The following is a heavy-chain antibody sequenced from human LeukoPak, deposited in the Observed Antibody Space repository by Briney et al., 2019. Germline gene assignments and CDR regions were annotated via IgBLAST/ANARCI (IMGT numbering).Heavy chain of an antibody. D-gene: IGHD3-3*01. J-gene: IGHJ3*02. CDR1: GDSVSSNSAA. CDR3: AGDGTMRSGPAFDI. CDR2: TYYRSKWYN. Sequence: SQTLSLTCAISGDSVSSNSAAWNWTRQSPSRGLEWLGRTYYRSKWYNDYAVSVKSRITINPDTSKNQFSLQLNSVTPEDTAVYYCAGDGTMRSGPAFDIWGQGTMVTVSS. V-gene: IGHV6-1*01.